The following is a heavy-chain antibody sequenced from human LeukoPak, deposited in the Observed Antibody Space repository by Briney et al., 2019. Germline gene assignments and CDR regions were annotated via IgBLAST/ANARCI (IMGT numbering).Heavy chain of an antibody. CDR1: GYAFTDYG. J-gene: IGHJ3*02. V-gene: IGHV1-18*01. CDR3: ARFNKNAFDI. Sequence: GTSVKVSCKSSGYAFTDYGINWVRQAPGQGLEWLGWIRSNNYNTNFAQKFLGRVTMTMDESTNTAYMELRSLKSDDTAVYYCARFNKNAFDIWGQGTMVTVSS. CDR2: IRSNNYNT.